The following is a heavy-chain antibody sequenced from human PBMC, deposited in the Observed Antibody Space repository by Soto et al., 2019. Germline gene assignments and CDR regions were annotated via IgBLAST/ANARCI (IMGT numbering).Heavy chain of an antibody. D-gene: IGHD2-2*01. CDR1: GFTFSSYA. Sequence: PGGPMRLSCAASGFTFSSYALSWVSKAPGKGLKWVSAISGTGGSAHYADSVKGRFTISRDNSKNTLYLQMSSLRAEDTALYYCTKDPDSSTYYSGHWGQGTLVTVSS. CDR2: ISGTGGSA. J-gene: IGHJ4*02. V-gene: IGHV3-23*01. CDR3: TKDPDSSTYYSGH.